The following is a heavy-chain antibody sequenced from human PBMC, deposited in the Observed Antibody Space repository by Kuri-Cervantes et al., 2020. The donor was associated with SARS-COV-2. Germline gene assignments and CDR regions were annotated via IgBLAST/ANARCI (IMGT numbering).Heavy chain of an antibody. V-gene: IGHV1-8*03. CDR2: MNPNSGNT. J-gene: IGHJ4*02. CDR1: GYTFTSYD. Sequence: ASVKVSCKASGYTFTSYDINWVRQATGQGLEWMGWMNPNSGNTGYAQKFQGRVTITRNTSISTAYMELSSLRSEDTTVYYCARATHYDSSGYYYSFDYGGQGTLVTVSS. D-gene: IGHD3-22*01. CDR3: ARATHYDSSGYYYSFDY.